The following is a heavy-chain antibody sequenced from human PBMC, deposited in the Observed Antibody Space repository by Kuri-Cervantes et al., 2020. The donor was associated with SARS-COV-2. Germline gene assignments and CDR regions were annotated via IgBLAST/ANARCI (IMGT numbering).Heavy chain of an antibody. CDR3: ARAGTMVRGRDV. V-gene: IGHV3-11*01. Sequence: LTLTCTVSGGSISSSSYYWGWIRQAPGKGLEWVSYISSSGSTIYYADSVKGRFTISRDNAKNSLYLQMNSLRAEDTAVYYCARAGTMVRGRDVWGQGTTVTVSS. CDR1: GGSISSSSYY. D-gene: IGHD3-10*01. J-gene: IGHJ6*02. CDR2: ISSSGSTI.